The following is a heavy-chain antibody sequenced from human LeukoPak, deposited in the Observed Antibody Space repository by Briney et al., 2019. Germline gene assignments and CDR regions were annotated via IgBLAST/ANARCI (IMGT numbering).Heavy chain of an antibody. V-gene: IGHV3-9*01. J-gene: IGHJ4*02. CDR1: GFTFDDYA. CDR2: ISWNSGSI. D-gene: IGHD6-19*01. CDR3: AKDRGSSDWYPSFDY. Sequence: PGGSLRLSCAASGFTFDDYAMHWVRQAPGKGLEWVSGISWNSGSIGYADSVKGRFTISRDNAKNSLYLQMNSLRAEDTALYYCAKDRGSSDWYPSFDYWGQGTLVTVSS.